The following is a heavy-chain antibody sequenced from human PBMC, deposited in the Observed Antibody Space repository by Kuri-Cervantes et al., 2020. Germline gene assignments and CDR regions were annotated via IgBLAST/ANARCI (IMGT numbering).Heavy chain of an antibody. Sequence: GESLKISCAASGFTFSNYGMHWFRQAPGKGLEWVAFMSYDGNYKYYADSVKGRFTISRDNSKNTLYLQMNSLRAEDTAVYYCAKDLTPGYYDSSGFIDAFDIWGQGTMVTVSS. J-gene: IGHJ3*02. CDR3: AKDLTPGYYDSSGFIDAFDI. CDR2: MSYDGNYK. CDR1: GFTFSNYG. V-gene: IGHV3-30*18. D-gene: IGHD3-22*01.